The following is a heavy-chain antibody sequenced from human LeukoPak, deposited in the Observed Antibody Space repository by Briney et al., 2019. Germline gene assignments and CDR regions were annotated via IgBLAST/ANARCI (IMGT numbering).Heavy chain of an antibody. CDR1: GFTFSSYA. J-gene: IGHJ4*02. V-gene: IGHV3-23*01. Sequence: GGSLRLSCAASGFTFSSYAMSWVRQAPGKGLEWVSAISGSGGSTYYADSVKGRFTISRDNSMNTLYLQLNSLRREDTAVYYCARDPRGLTGYDSSGRDSFDYWGQGTLVTVSS. CDR3: ARDPRGLTGYDSSGRDSFDY. D-gene: IGHD3-22*01. CDR2: ISGSGGST.